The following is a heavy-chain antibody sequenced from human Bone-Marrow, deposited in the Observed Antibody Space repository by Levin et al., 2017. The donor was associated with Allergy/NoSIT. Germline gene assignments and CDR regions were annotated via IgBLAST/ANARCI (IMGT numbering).Heavy chain of an antibody. V-gene: IGHV1-2*06. CDR3: AKERGNGDWYYDY. Sequence: ASVKVSCKASGYTFTGYYMHWVRQAPGQGLEWMGRINPNSGGTSFAQKFQGRVTMARDTSINTAYMELTSLRSDDTAVDYCAKERGNGDWYYDYWGQGTLVTVSS. CDR2: INPNSGGT. J-gene: IGHJ4*02. CDR1: GYTFTGYY. D-gene: IGHD2-21*02.